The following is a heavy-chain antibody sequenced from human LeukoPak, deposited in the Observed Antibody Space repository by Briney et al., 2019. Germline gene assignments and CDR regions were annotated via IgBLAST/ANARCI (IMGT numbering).Heavy chain of an antibody. V-gene: IGHV3-21*01. CDR3: ARRLNNGDYGNDY. J-gene: IGHJ4*02. CDR1: GFTFSTYS. Sequence: GGSLRLSXAAPGFTFSTYSMTWLRQAPGKGLEWVSTISGSSRYIYFADSVRGRFTISRDNAKNSLYLQMNSLRAEDTAIYYCARRLNNGDYGNDYWGQGTLVTVSS. D-gene: IGHD4-17*01. CDR2: ISGSSRYI.